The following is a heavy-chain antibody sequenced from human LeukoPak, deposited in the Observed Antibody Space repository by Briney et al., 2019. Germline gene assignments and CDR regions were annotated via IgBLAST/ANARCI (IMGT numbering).Heavy chain of an antibody. CDR2: ISPGDSDT. CDR3: ARVDLNDVFDI. CDR1: GYTFTSYW. D-gene: IGHD3-3*01. Sequence: GESLKISCKASGYTFTSYWIGWVRQMPGKGLEWMGIISPGDSDTRYSPSFQGQVTISADKSISTVYLQWSSLKTSDTDMYYCARVDLNDVFDIWGQGIMVTVSS. V-gene: IGHV5-51*01. J-gene: IGHJ3*02.